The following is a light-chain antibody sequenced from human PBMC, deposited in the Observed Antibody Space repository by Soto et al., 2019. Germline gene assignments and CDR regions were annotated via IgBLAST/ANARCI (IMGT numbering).Light chain of an antibody. CDR2: AAS. J-gene: IGKJ2*01. CDR3: LQHNSYPYT. Sequence: DIQMTQSPSSLSASVGDRVTITCRASQGIRSDLGWYQQKPGKAPKRLIYAASSLLSGVPSRFSGSGAGTEFTLTFSSLQPEDFATYYCLQHNSYPYTFGQGTKLEIK. CDR1: QGIRSD. V-gene: IGKV1-17*01.